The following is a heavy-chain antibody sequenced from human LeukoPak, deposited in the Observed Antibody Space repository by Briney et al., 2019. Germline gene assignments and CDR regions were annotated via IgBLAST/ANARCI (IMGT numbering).Heavy chain of an antibody. V-gene: IGHV3-23*01. J-gene: IGHJ3*02. CDR1: GFTFSSYA. CDR2: ISGSDGST. CDR3: AKIRPPAYDI. D-gene: IGHD3-3*02. Sequence: GGPLRLSCAASGFTFSSYAMNWVRQAPGKGLEWVSAISGSDGSTYYADSVKGRFTISRDNSKNTLYLQMNSLRAEDTAVYYCAKIRPPAYDIWGQGTMVTVSS.